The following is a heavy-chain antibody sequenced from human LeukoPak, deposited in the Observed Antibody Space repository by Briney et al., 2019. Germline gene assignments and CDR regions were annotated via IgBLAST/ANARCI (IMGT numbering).Heavy chain of an antibody. J-gene: IGHJ3*02. V-gene: IGHV4-39*07. Sequence: SETLSLTCTVSGGSISSSSYYWGWICQPPGKGLEWIGEIYHSGSTNYNPSLKSRVTISVDKSKNQFSLKLSSVTAADTAVYYCAREGGSYSGAFDIWGQGTMVTVSS. D-gene: IGHD1-26*01. CDR3: AREGGSYSGAFDI. CDR1: GGSISSSSYY. CDR2: IYHSGST.